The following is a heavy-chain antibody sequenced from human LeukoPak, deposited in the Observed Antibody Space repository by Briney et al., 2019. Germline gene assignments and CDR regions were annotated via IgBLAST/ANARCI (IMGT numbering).Heavy chain of an antibody. V-gene: IGHV4-34*01. J-gene: IGHJ4*02. CDR3: ATSIWQLVRRGLFDY. D-gene: IGHD6-6*01. Sequence: PSETLSLTCAVYGGSFSGYYWSWIRQPPGKGLEWIGEINHSGSTNYNPSLKSRVTISVDTSKNQFSLKLSSVSAADTAVYYCATSIWQLVRRGLFDYWGQGTLVTVSS. CDR1: GGSFSGYY. CDR2: INHSGST.